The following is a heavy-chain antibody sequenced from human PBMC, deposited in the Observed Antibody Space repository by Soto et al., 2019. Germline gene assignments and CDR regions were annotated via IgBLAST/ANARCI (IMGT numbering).Heavy chain of an antibody. J-gene: IGHJ4*02. CDR3: ARGKSGWLTFDY. CDR1: GFTVSDTY. Sequence: EVRLVETGGGSIQPGGSLRLSCAASGFTVSDTYMNWVRQAPGKGLEWVSVIYSGSATYYADPVKGRFTISRDNSKNTLSPQMSSLRVDDTAVYYCARGKSGWLTFDYWGQGILVTVPS. V-gene: IGHV3-53*02. CDR2: IYSGSAT. D-gene: IGHD6-19*01.